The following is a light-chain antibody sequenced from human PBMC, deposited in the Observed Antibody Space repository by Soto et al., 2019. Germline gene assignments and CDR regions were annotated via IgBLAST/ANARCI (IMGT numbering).Light chain of an antibody. CDR1: QDIGNF. Sequence: ILMTQSPSSLSAFVGDRVTITCRAGQDIGNFLAWYQQKPGKVPKLLIYAASTLQSGVPSRFRGSGSGTEFTLTINSMQPEDFATYYCLQHNTYPWTFGQGTKVDI. V-gene: IGKV1-17*01. J-gene: IGKJ1*01. CDR2: AAS. CDR3: LQHNTYPWT.